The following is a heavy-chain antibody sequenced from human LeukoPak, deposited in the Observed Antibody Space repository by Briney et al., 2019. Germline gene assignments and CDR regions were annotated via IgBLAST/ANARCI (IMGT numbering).Heavy chain of an antibody. J-gene: IGHJ4*02. CDR2: IWYDGSNK. V-gene: IGHV3-33*01. Sequence: PGGSLRLSCAASGFTFSSYGMHWVRQAPGKGLEWVAVIWYDGSNKYYADSVKGRFTISRDNSKNTLYLQMNSLRAEDTAVYYCARDPDGYYDYVWGSYRYAYFDYWGQGTLVTVSS. CDR3: ARDPDGYYDYVWGSYRYAYFDY. D-gene: IGHD3-16*02. CDR1: GFTFSSYG.